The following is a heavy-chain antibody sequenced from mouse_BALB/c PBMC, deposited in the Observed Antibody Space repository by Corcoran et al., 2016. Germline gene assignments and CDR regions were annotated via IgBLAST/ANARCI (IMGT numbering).Heavy chain of an antibody. J-gene: IGHJ3*01. CDR3: ASGTWFAY. CDR1: GYTFSSYW. Sequence: QVQLQQSGAELMKPGASVKISCKATGYTFSSYWIEWVKQRPGHGLEWIGEILPGSGSTNYNEKFKGKATFTADTSSNTAYMQLSSLTSEDSVVYYCASGTWFAYWGQGTLVTVSA. CDR2: ILPGSGST. D-gene: IGHD4-1*01. V-gene: IGHV1-9*01.